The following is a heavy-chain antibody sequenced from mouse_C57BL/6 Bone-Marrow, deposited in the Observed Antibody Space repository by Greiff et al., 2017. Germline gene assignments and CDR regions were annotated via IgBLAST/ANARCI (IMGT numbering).Heavy chain of an antibody. Sequence: EVQLLESGAELVKPGASVKLSCTASGFTIKDYYIHWVKQRTEQGLEWIGRIDPEDGETKYAPKFQNKATLTADTSSNTAYLQLSSLTSEYAAVYYCTRSRIYYGTNYWGQGTTLTVSA. CDR1: GFTIKDYY. CDR3: TRSRIYYGTNY. CDR2: IDPEDGET. J-gene: IGHJ2*01. V-gene: IGHV14-2*01. D-gene: IGHD1-1*01.